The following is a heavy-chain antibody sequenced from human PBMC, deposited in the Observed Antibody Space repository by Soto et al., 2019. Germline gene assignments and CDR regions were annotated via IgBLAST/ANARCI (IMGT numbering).Heavy chain of an antibody. Sequence: SQTLSLTCAISGDSVSSNSAFWNWVRQSPSRGLEWLGRTYYRSKWYNDYAVSVKSRITINADTSKNQFSLHLNSVTPEDTAVYYCARGYYGMGVWGQGTTVTVSS. CDR1: GDSVSSNSAF. J-gene: IGHJ6*02. V-gene: IGHV6-1*01. CDR3: ARGYYGMGV. CDR2: TYYRSKWYN.